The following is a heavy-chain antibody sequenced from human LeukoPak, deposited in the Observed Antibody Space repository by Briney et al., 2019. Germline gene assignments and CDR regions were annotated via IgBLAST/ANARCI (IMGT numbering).Heavy chain of an antibody. D-gene: IGHD4-17*01. Sequence: PGGSLRLSCAASGFTFTSYAMHWVRQAPGKGLEYVSAISSNGGSTYYANSVKGRFTISRDNSKNTLYLQMGSLRAEDMAVYYCARVYGGNPRDAFDIWGQGTMVTVSS. V-gene: IGHV3-64*01. CDR3: ARVYGGNPRDAFDI. J-gene: IGHJ3*02. CDR1: GFTFTSYA. CDR2: ISSNGGST.